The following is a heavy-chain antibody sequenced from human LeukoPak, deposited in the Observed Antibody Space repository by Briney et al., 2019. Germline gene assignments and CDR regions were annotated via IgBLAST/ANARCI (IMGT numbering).Heavy chain of an antibody. CDR3: ARGRRSYSSSWSVNIYYFDY. V-gene: IGHV1-8*01. D-gene: IGHD6-13*01. CDR2: MNPNSGNT. Sequence: ASVKVSCKASGYTFTSYDINWVRQATGQGLEWMGWMNPNSGNTGYAQKFQGRVTMTRNTSISTAYMELSSLRSEDTAVYYCARGRRSYSSSWSVNIYYFDYWGQGTLVTVSS. CDR1: GYTFTSYD. J-gene: IGHJ4*02.